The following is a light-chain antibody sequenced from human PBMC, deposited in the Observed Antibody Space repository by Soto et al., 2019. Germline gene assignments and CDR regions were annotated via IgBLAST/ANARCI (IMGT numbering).Light chain of an antibody. V-gene: IGKV1-39*01. Sequence: DIPMTQSPSSLSASVGDRVTITCRASQTISIYLNWYQRKPGKAPQLLIYAASNLQTGVPSRFSGSGSGTDFTLTISSLQPEDFATYYCQQSYSTPLFTFGPGTKVDIK. CDR2: AAS. J-gene: IGKJ3*01. CDR3: QQSYSTPLFT. CDR1: QTISIY.